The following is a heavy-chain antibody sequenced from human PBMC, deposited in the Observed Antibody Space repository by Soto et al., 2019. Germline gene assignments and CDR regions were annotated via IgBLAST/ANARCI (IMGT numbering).Heavy chain of an antibody. J-gene: IGHJ4*02. Sequence: EVQLVQSGAEVKKPGESLRISCKGSGYSFDSYWIMWVRQMPGKGLEWVGRIDPGDSITKYSPSFQGHVSISVDKSISTAYLQWSRLKASDTAIYYCARLSGDHSFWGQGTLVTVSS. V-gene: IGHV5-10-1*03. CDR2: IDPGDSIT. D-gene: IGHD4-17*01. CDR1: GYSFDSYW. CDR3: ARLSGDHSF.